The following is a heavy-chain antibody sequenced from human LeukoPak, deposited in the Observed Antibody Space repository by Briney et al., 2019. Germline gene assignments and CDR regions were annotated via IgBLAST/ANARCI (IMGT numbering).Heavy chain of an antibody. CDR2: IIPIFGTA. J-gene: IGHJ4*02. V-gene: IGHV1-69*05. CDR1: GGTFSSHA. D-gene: IGHD6-13*01. CDR3: AREIAAAGRIDY. Sequence: SVKVSCKASGGTFSSHAISWVRQAPGQGLEWMGRIIPIFGTANYAQKFQGRVTITTDESTSTAYMELSSLRSEDTAVYYCAREIAAAGRIDYWGQGTLVTVSS.